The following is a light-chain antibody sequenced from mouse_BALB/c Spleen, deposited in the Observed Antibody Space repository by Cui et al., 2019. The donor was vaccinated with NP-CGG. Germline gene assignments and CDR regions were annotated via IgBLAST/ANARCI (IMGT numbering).Light chain of an antibody. Sequence: QAVVTQESVLTTSPGETVTLTCRSSTEAVTTSNYANWVQEKPDHLFTGLIGGTNNRAPGVPARFSGSLIGDKAALTITGAQTEDEAIYFCALWYSNHWVFGGGTKLTVL. CDR3: ALWYSNHWV. J-gene: IGLJ1*01. CDR2: GTN. V-gene: IGLV1*01. CDR1: TEAVTTSNY.